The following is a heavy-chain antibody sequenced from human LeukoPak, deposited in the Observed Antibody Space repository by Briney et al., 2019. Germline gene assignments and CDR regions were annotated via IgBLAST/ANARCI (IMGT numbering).Heavy chain of an antibody. CDR1: GFTFDDYA. Sequence: GRSLRLSCAASGFTFDDYAMHWVRQAPGKGLEWVSGISWNSGSIGYADSVKGRFTISRDNAKNSLYLQMNSLRAEDTAVYYCATLGYCSSTSCYAGDDFDYWGQGTLVTVSS. D-gene: IGHD2-2*01. CDR2: ISWNSGSI. J-gene: IGHJ4*02. V-gene: IGHV3-9*01. CDR3: ATLGYCSSTSCYAGDDFDY.